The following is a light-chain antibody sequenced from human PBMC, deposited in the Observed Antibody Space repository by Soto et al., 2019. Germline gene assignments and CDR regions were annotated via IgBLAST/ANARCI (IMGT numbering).Light chain of an antibody. V-gene: IGKV3-15*01. CDR1: PSVSSN. J-gene: IGKJ2*01. CDR3: QQYNNWPWT. Sequence: EIVMTQSPATLSVSPGERATLSCRASPSVSSNFAWYQQKPGQAPRLLIYGASTRATGIPARFSGSGSGTEFTLTISSLQSEDFAVYYCQQYNNWPWTFGQGTKLEIK. CDR2: GAS.